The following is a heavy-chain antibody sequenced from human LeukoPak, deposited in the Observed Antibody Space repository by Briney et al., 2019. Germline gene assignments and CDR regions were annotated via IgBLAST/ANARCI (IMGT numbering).Heavy chain of an antibody. Sequence: PGGSLRLSCAASGFTFSSYAMSWVRQAPGKGLEWVSALSGSGGSTYYADSVKGRFTISRDNSKNTLYLQMNSLGVEDTAVYYCARAKYSSGWYGAPGDYYYGMDVWGQGTTVTVSS. CDR1: GFTFSSYA. D-gene: IGHD6-19*01. J-gene: IGHJ6*02. V-gene: IGHV3-23*01. CDR2: LSGSGGST. CDR3: ARAKYSSGWYGAPGDYYYGMDV.